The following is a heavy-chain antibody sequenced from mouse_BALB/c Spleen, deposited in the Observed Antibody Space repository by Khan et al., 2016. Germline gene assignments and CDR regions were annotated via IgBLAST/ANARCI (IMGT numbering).Heavy chain of an antibody. CDR2: INPDSSTI. CDR1: GFDFSRYW. D-gene: IGHD1-2*01. J-gene: IGHJ2*01. CDR3: ARLHYYGCVAY. Sequence: EVKLLESGGGLVQPGGSLKLSCAASGFDFSRYWMSWVRQAPGKGLEWIGEINPDSSTINYTPSLKDKFIISRDNAKNTLYLQLSKVRSEDTALYYCARLHYYGCVAYWGQGTTLTVSS. V-gene: IGHV4-1*02.